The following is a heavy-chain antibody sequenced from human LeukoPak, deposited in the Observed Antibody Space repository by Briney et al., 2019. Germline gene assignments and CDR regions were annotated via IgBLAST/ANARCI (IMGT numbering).Heavy chain of an antibody. CDR1: GGSISSSSYY. V-gene: IGHV4-39*01. J-gene: IGHJ4*02. CDR2: IYYSGST. CDR3: ASLVGAKQYPFDY. D-gene: IGHD1-26*01. Sequence: PSETLSLTCTVSGGSISSSSYYWGWIRQPPGKGLEWIGSIYYSGSTYYNPSLKSRVTISVDTSKNQFSLKLSSVTAADTAVYYCASLVGAKQYPFDYWGQGTLVTVSS.